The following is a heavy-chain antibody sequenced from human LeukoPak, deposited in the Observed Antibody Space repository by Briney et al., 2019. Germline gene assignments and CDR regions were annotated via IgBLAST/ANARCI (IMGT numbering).Heavy chain of an antibody. V-gene: IGHV3-49*04. CDR3: TRAYCSGRNCYAWYFQH. CDR2: IRSKAYGETT. D-gene: IGHD2-15*01. CDR1: GFTFTDYA. J-gene: IGHJ1*01. Sequence: PGGSLRLSCRASGFTFTDYALTWVRQAPGKGLEWVGFIRSKAYGETTEYAASVKGRFTISIDDSKSIAYLQMNSLKTDDTAVYYCTRAYCSGRNCYAWYFQHWGQGTLVTVSS.